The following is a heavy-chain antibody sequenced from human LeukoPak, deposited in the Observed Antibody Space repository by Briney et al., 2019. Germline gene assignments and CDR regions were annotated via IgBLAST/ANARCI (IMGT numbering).Heavy chain of an antibody. J-gene: IGHJ3*02. Sequence: SETLSLTCTVSGGSISSYYWSWIRQPQGKGLEWIGYIYYSGSTNYNPSLKSRVTISVDTSKNQFSLKLSSVTAADTAVYYCARADYGDEAFDIWGQGTMVTVSS. CDR2: IYYSGST. CDR1: GGSISSYY. D-gene: IGHD4-17*01. CDR3: ARADYGDEAFDI. V-gene: IGHV4-59*01.